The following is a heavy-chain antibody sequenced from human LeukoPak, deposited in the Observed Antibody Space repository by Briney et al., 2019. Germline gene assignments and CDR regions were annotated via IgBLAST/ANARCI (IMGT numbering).Heavy chain of an antibody. CDR2: VNPNSGGT. D-gene: IGHD4-11*01. CDR3: ARDLGYSNPPFYYYYMDV. V-gene: IGHV1-2*02. Sequence: GASVKVSCKASGYTFTGYYMHWVRQAPGQGLEWMGWVNPNSGGTNYAQKFQGRVTMTRDTSISTAYMELSRLRSDDTAVYYCARDLGYSNPPFYYYYMDVWGKGTTVTVPS. CDR1: GYTFTGYY. J-gene: IGHJ6*03.